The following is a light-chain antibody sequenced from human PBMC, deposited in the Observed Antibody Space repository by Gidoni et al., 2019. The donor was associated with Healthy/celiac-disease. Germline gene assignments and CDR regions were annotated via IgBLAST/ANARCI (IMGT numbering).Light chain of an antibody. CDR1: SSNIGAGYD. CDR3: QSYDSSLSAYVV. J-gene: IGLJ2*01. V-gene: IGLV1-40*01. CDR2: GNS. Sequence: QSVLTQPPSVSGAPGHRVTISCTGRSSNIGAGYDVHWYQQLPGTAPKLLIYGNSNRPSGVPDRFSGSKSGTSASLAITGLQAEDEADYYCQSYDSSLSAYVVFGGGTKLTVL.